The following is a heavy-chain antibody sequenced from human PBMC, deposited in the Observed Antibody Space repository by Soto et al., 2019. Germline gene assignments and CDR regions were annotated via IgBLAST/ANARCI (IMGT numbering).Heavy chain of an antibody. D-gene: IGHD2-2*01. CDR3: ARHGPMVGYCSSTSCPYYYYYYMDV. CDR1: GGSISSYY. J-gene: IGHJ6*03. Sequence: SETLSLTCTVSGGSISSYYWSWIRQPPGKGLEWIGYIYYSGSTNYNPSLKSRVTISVDTSKNQFSLKLSSVTAADTAVYYCARHGPMVGYCSSTSCPYYYYYYMDVWGKGTTVTVSS. CDR2: IYYSGST. V-gene: IGHV4-59*08.